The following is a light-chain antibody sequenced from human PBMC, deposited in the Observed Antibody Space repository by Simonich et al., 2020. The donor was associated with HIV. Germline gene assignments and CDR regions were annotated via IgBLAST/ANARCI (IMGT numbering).Light chain of an antibody. J-gene: IGKJ1*01. CDR1: QTILNRSNNKNY. CDR2: WAS. Sequence: DIVMTQSPDSLAVSLGERATINCKSSQTILNRSNNKNYLAWYQQKPGQPPKLLLYWASTRESGVPDRFSGSGSGTDFTLTISSLQAEDVAVYYCQQYYSSPRTFGQGTKVEIK. V-gene: IGKV4-1*01. CDR3: QQYYSSPRT.